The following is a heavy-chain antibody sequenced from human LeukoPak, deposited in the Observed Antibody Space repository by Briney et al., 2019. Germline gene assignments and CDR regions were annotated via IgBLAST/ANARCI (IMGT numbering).Heavy chain of an antibody. D-gene: IGHD3-10*01. CDR2: TSGSGGST. CDR1: GFTFSSYA. CDR3: AKRFNGIRGGDLRNWFDP. Sequence: GGSLRLSCAASGFTFSSYAMSWVRQAPGKGLEWVSATSGSGGSTYYADSVKGRFTISRDNSKNTLYLQMNSLRAEDTAVYYCAKRFNGIRGGDLRNWFDPWGQGTLVTVSS. V-gene: IGHV3-23*01. J-gene: IGHJ5*02.